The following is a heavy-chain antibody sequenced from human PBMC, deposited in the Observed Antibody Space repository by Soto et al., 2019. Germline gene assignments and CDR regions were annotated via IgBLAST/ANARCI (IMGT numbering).Heavy chain of an antibody. CDR1: GYTFTSYE. D-gene: IGHD4-17*01. J-gene: IGHJ5*02. Sequence: ASVKVSCKASGYTFTSYEINWVRQATXQGFEYLGWMNPNSGNTGYVKKFQGRVTMTRDTSMSTAYMELSSLQSEDTAVYYCAGGIKYGDYSRWFDPWGPGTLVTVSS. CDR3: AGGIKYGDYSRWFDP. CDR2: MNPNSGNT. V-gene: IGHV1-8*01.